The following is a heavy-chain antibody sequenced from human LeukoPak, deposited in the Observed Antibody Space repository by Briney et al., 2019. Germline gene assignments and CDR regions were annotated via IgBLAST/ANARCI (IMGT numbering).Heavy chain of an antibody. J-gene: IGHJ6*02. Sequence: SETLSLTCAVYGGSFSGYYWSWIRQPPGKGLEWIGEINHSGSTNYNPSLKSRVTISVDTSKNQFSLKLSSVTAADTAVYYCARGASGDYYYYGMDVWGQGTTVTVPS. V-gene: IGHV4-34*01. CDR2: INHSGST. CDR1: GGSFSGYY. D-gene: IGHD3-10*01. CDR3: ARGASGDYYYYGMDV.